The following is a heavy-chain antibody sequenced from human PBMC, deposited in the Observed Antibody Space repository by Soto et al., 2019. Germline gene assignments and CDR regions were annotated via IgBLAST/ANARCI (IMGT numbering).Heavy chain of an antibody. CDR3: AKFYGGKSAHTYTIDP. CDR1: GFTFSTYA. V-gene: IGHV3-23*01. J-gene: IGHJ5*02. Sequence: EVQLSESGGDLVQPGGSLRLSCAASGFTFSTYAMSWVRQAPGKGLEWVSTINTSGGSTYYADSVKGRFTISRDNSKNTLYLQMNSLRPEDTAVYYCAKFYGGKSAHTYTIDPWGQGTLVTVSS. CDR2: INTSGGST. D-gene: IGHD2-15*01.